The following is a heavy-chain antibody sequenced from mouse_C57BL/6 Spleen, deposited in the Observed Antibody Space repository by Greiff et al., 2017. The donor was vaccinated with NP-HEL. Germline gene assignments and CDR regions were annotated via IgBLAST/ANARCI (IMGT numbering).Heavy chain of an antibody. CDR3: ARGGSGYYSNYFDY. Sequence: EVKVEESGGGLVKPGGSLKLSCAASGFTFSSYAMSWVRQTPEKRLEWVATISDGGSYTYYPDNVKGRFTISRDNAKNNLYLQMSHLKSEDTAMYYCARGGSGYYSNYFDYWGQGTTLTVSS. J-gene: IGHJ2*01. V-gene: IGHV5-4*03. CDR1: GFTFSSYA. CDR2: ISDGGSYT. D-gene: IGHD2-5*01.